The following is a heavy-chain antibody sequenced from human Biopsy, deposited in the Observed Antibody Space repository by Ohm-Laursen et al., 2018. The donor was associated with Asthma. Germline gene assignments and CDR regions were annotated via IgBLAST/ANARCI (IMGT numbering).Heavy chain of an antibody. CDR3: ARDPRVAVAVDSHYYGMDI. V-gene: IGHV3-21*01. CDR1: GFAFDSYA. Sequence: GSLRLSCAASGFAFDSYAMNWVRQAPGKGLEWVSSMSGRSEYIYNADSVKGRFTISRDNAKNSLYLQMSSLRAEDTAIYYCARDPRVAVAVDSHYYGMDIWGPGTTVTVSS. CDR2: MSGRSEYI. D-gene: IGHD6-19*01. J-gene: IGHJ6*02.